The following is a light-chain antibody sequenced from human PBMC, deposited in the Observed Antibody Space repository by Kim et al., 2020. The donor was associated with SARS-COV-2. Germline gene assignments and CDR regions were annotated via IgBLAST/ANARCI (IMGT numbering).Light chain of an antibody. CDR1: KSNVGNNP. Sequence: QSVLTQPPSASGTPGQRVTISCSGSKSNVGNNPVNWYQQFPGTAAKLLIFGDGHRPSGVFDRFSGSKSGTSASLVIGGLHSEEEADYYCAAWDGSLNVWVFGGGTKVTVL. CDR3: AAWDGSLNVWV. V-gene: IGLV1-44*01. CDR2: GDG. J-gene: IGLJ3*02.